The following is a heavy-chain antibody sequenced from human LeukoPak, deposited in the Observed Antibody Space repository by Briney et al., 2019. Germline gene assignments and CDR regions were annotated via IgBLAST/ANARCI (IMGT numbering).Heavy chain of an antibody. CDR2: FDPEDGET. V-gene: IGHV1-24*01. CDR1: GYTLTELS. Sequence: ASVKVSCKVSGYTLTELSMHWVRQAPGKGLEWMGGFDPEDGETIYAQKFQGRVTMTEDTSTDTAYMELSSLRSEDTAVYYCARLPYGSGSYLYWGQGTLVTVSS. D-gene: IGHD3-10*01. J-gene: IGHJ4*02. CDR3: ARLPYGSGSYLY.